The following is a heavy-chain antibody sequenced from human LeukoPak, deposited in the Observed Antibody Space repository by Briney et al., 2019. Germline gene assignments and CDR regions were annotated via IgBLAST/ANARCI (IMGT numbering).Heavy chain of an antibody. D-gene: IGHD1-1*01. J-gene: IGHJ4*02. CDR1: GFTFDSFA. CDR3: GKGDWNDVPRDS. V-gene: IGHV3-43*02. Sequence: GGSLRLSCATSGFTFDSFAMHWVRQVPGKGLEWISFISGDGINTYYADSVQGRFTISRDNSKYPLYLQMDTLKTQDSALFYCGKGDWNDVPRDSWGQGTLVTVSS. CDR2: ISGDGINT.